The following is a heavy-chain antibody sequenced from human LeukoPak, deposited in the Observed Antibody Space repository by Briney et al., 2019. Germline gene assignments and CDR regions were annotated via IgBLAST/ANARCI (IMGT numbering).Heavy chain of an antibody. CDR3: ARGLIAGYVSYYYYGMDV. V-gene: IGHV4-30-4*01. CDR2: IYYSGST. CDR1: GGSISSGDYY. Sequence: SQTLSLTCTVSGGSISSGDYYWSWIRQPPGKGLEWIGYIYYSGSTHYNPSLKSRVTISVDTSKNQFSLKLSSVTAADTAVYYCARGLIAGYVSYYYYGMDVWGQGTTVTVSS. J-gene: IGHJ6*02. D-gene: IGHD2-21*01.